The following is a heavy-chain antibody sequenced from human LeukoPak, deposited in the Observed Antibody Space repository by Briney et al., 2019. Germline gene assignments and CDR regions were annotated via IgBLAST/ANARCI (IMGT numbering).Heavy chain of an antibody. CDR3: AKNYYDSSGYLRTFDY. CDR2: INTNTGNP. Sequence: SVKVSCKASGYTFTSYAMNWVRQAPGQGLEWMGWINTNTGNPTYAQGFTGRFVFSLDTSVSTAYLQISSLKAEDTAVYYCAKNYYDSSGYLRTFDYWGQGTLVTVSS. V-gene: IGHV7-4-1*02. J-gene: IGHJ4*02. CDR1: GYTFTSYA. D-gene: IGHD3-22*01.